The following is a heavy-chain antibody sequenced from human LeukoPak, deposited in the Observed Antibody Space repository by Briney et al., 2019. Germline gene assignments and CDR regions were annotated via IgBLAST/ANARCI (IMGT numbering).Heavy chain of an antibody. CDR3: ARGTGYSYGYHYYYYYYMDV. CDR2: MNPNSGNT. V-gene: IGHV1-8*01. J-gene: IGHJ6*03. Sequence: ASVKGSCKASGYTFTSYDINWVRQATGQGLEWMGWMNPNSGNTGYAQKFQGRVTMTRNTSISTAYMELSSLRSEDTAVYYCARGTGYSYGYHYYYYYYMDVWGKGTTVTVSS. D-gene: IGHD5-18*01. CDR1: GYTFTSYD.